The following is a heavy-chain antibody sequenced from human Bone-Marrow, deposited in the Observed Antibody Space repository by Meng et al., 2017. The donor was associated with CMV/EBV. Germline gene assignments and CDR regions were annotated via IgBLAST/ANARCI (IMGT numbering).Heavy chain of an antibody. V-gene: IGHV3-21*01. CDR1: GFTFSSYS. J-gene: IGHJ6*02. CDR3: ARDSNHGSGSYYSPYYYYGRDV. D-gene: IGHD3-10*01. CDR2: ISSSSSYI. Sequence: GESLKISCAASGFTFSSYSMNWVRQAPGKGLEWVSSISSSSSYIYYADSVKGRFTISRDNAKNSLYLQMNSLRAEDTAVYYCARDSNHGSGSYYSPYYYYGRDVWGQGNTVTVSS.